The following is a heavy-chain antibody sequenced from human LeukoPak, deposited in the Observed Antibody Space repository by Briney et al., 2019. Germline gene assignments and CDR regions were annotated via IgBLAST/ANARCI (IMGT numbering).Heavy chain of an antibody. Sequence: ASVKVSCKASGYTFTSYGISWVRQAPGQVLEWMGWISAYNGNTNYAQKLQGRVTMTTDTSTSTAYMELRSLRSDDTAVYYCARDQYDFWSGYSGDAFDIWGQGTMVTVSS. J-gene: IGHJ3*02. D-gene: IGHD3-3*01. CDR1: GYTFTSYG. V-gene: IGHV1-18*01. CDR3: ARDQYDFWSGYSGDAFDI. CDR2: ISAYNGNT.